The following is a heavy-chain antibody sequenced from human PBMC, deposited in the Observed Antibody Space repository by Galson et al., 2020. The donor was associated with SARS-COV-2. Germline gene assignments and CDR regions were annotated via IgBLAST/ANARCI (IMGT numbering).Heavy chain of an antibody. Sequence: GESLKISCAASGFTFSDYYMSWVRQAPGKGLEWVSYISSGGTAMFYGDSVKGRFTISRDNAKNSVFLQMNGLRAVDTALYYCARVGYSSTSVYFDFWGQGTLVTVAS. V-gene: IGHV3-11*01. CDR2: ISSGGTAM. CDR3: ARVGYSSTSVYFDF. D-gene: IGHD6-6*01. CDR1: GFTFSDYY. J-gene: IGHJ4*02.